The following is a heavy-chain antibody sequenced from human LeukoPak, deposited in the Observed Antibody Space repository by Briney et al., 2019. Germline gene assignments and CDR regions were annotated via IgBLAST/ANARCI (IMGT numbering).Heavy chain of an antibody. CDR1: GYSISSGYY. J-gene: IGHJ4*02. V-gene: IGHV4-38-2*01. D-gene: IGHD3-16*01. CDR3: ARQGSLGDYVGY. Sequence: PSETLSLTCAVSGYSISSGYYWDWIRQPPGKGLEWIGRIYHSGNTYHNASLKSRVTISVDTSKNQFSLKLTSVTAADTAVFYCARQGSLGDYVGYWGQGTLATVSS. CDR2: IYHSGNT.